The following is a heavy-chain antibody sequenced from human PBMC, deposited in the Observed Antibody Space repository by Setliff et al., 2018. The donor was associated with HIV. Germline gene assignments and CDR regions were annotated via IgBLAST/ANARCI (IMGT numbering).Heavy chain of an antibody. CDR3: ASRNWQLVADH. CDR1: GYTFTDYY. CDR2: INPNGGST. Sequence: ASVKVSCKASGYTFTDYYLHWVRQAPGQGPEWMGLINPNGGSTIYAQKFEDRLTVTSDTATTTLYMELRRLRFDDTAMYYCASRNWQLVADHWGQGTPVTVSS. D-gene: IGHD6-13*01. J-gene: IGHJ5*02. V-gene: IGHV1-46*01.